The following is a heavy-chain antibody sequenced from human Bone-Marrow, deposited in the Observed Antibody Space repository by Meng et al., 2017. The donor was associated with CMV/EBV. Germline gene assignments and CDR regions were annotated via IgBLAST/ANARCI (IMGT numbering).Heavy chain of an antibody. V-gene: IGHV1-2*02. D-gene: IGHD3-22*01. CDR2: INPNSGGT. J-gene: IGHJ5*02. Sequence: ASVKVSCKASGYTFTGYYMHWVRQAPGQGLEWMGWINPNSGGTNYAQKFQGRVTMTRDTSISTAYMELSRLRSDDTAVYYCARNPDYYDSSGYYMGGSNWFDPWGQGTLVPVSS. CDR1: GYTFTGYY. CDR3: ARNPDYYDSSGYYMGGSNWFDP.